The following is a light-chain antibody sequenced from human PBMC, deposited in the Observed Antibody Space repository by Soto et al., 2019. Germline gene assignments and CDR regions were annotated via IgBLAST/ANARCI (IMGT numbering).Light chain of an antibody. CDR3: QQSFSTSRT. Sequence: DIQMTQSPSSLSASVRDRVTITCRASQYISTYLNWYQQKPGKAPKLLIYAASNLQSGFPSRFSGSGSGTDFTLTINGLQPEDFATYFCQQSFSTSRTFGQGIKVELK. V-gene: IGKV1-39*01. J-gene: IGKJ1*01. CDR1: QYISTY. CDR2: AAS.